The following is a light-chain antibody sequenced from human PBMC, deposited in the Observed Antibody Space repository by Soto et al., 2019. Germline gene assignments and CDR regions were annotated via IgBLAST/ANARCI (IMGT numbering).Light chain of an antibody. CDR1: QTVASN. J-gene: IGKJ2*01. V-gene: IGKV3-15*01. CDR3: QQYHNWPPQYT. CDR2: GAS. Sequence: EIVMTQSPAILSVSPGERATLSCRASQTVASNLAWYQQKPGQAPRLLIHGASTRVTGVSARLSGSGSGTEFTLTISSLQSEDFAVYYCQQYHNWPPQYTFGQGTKLQIK.